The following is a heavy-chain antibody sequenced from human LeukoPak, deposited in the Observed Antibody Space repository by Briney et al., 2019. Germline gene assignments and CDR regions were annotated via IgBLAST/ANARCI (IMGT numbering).Heavy chain of an antibody. Sequence: SETLSLTCAVYGGSFSGYYWSWIRQPPGKGLEWIGYIYYSGSTYYNPSLKSRVTISVDTSKNEFSLKLSSVTAADTAVCYCARVLRGYNYGRGADYWGQGTLVTVSS. V-gene: IGHV4-59*12. CDR2: IYYSGST. CDR1: GGSFSGYY. CDR3: ARVLRGYNYGRGADY. J-gene: IGHJ4*02. D-gene: IGHD5-18*01.